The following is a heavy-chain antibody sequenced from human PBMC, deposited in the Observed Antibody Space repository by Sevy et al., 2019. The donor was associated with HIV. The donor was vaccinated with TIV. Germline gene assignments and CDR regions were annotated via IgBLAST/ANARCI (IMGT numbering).Heavy chain of an antibody. V-gene: IGHV3-33*01. Sequence: GGSLRLSCAASGFTFRSYGMHWVRQAPGKGLEWVAVIRYDGSNKDYADSVKGRFTISRDNPKNTLYLQMNSLRAEDTAVYYCAREYSTEYCDSSGFEHWGQGTLVTVSS. CDR1: GFTFRSYG. CDR2: IRYDGSNK. D-gene: IGHD6-19*01. J-gene: IGHJ4*02. CDR3: AREYSTEYCDSSGFEH.